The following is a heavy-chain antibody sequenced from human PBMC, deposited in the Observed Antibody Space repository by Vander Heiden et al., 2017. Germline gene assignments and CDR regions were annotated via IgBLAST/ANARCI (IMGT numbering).Heavy chain of an antibody. CDR2: IGTAGDT. D-gene: IGHD3-3*01. CDR1: GFTFSTYD. J-gene: IGHJ4*02. V-gene: IGHV3-13*01. Sequence: EVQLVESGGGLVQPGGSLRLSCAASGFTFSTYDMHWVRQATGKCLRWVSAIGTAGDTYYPGSVKGRFTISRENAKNSLYLQMNSLRAGDTAVYYCAREGVASGYFDYWGQGTLVTVSS. CDR3: AREGVASGYFDY.